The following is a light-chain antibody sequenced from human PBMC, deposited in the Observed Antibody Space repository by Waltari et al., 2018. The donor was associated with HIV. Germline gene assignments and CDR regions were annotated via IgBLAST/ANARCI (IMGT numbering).Light chain of an antibody. CDR3: QQHYTTPYT. Sequence: DIVMTQSPDSRALSLGERATINCKSNQSVLYSSNNKNFLAWYQQKSGQRPKLLVYWASTRESGVPDRFSGSGSGTDFTLTISSLQAEDVAVYFCQQHYTTPYTFGQGTKLEIK. J-gene: IGKJ2*01. V-gene: IGKV4-1*01. CDR1: QSVLYSSNNKNF. CDR2: WAS.